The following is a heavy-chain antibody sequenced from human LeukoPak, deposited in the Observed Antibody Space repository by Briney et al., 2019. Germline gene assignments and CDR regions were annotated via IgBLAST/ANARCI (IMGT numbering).Heavy chain of an antibody. CDR3: VRDLAGPPQEAFDI. J-gene: IGHJ3*02. Sequence: GGSLRLSCAASGFSFSSYWMSWVRQAPGQGLEWVANIEQDGSEKYYVDSVKGRFTISRDNAQKSLYLQMNSLRAEDTAVYYCVRDLAGPPQEAFDIWGQGTVVTVSS. CDR1: GFSFSSYW. V-gene: IGHV3-7*01. CDR2: IEQDGSEK.